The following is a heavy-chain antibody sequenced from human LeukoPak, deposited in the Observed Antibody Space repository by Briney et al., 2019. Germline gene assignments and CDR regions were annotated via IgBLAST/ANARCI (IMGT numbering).Heavy chain of an antibody. J-gene: IGHJ6*02. Sequence: PGGSLRLSCAASGFTFSDYYMSWIRQAPGKGLEWVSYISSSGSSKYYADSVKGRSTISRDNAKNSLYLQMNSLRAEDTAVYYCARYYGSRSLYYGMDVWGQGTTVTVSS. V-gene: IGHV3-11*01. CDR1: GFTFSDYY. CDR3: ARYYGSRSLYYGMDV. D-gene: IGHD3-10*01. CDR2: ISSSGSSK.